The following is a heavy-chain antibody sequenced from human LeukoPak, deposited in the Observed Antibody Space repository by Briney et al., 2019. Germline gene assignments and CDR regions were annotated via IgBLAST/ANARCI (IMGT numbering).Heavy chain of an antibody. CDR1: GFTFSNYA. V-gene: IGHV3-23*01. CDR3: ARDKTVTTSLDY. Sequence: PGGSLRLSCAASGFTFSNYAMSWVRQAPGKGLEWVSGISGSGGSTYYADSVMGRLTISRDNSKNTLYLQMNSLRAEDTAVYYCARDKTVTTSLDYWGQGTLVTVSS. CDR2: ISGSGGST. D-gene: IGHD4-17*01. J-gene: IGHJ4*02.